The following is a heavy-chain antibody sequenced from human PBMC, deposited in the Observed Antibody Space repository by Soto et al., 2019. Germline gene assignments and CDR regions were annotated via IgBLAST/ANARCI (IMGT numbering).Heavy chain of an antibody. Sequence: EVQLMESGGGLVQPGGSLRLSCAASGFTVSSNFMNWVRQAPGKGLEWVSVIFPGGSTYYADSVKGRFTISRDISKNTVYFQMNSLRAEDTAVYFCARRALSPAFVDYWGQGTLVTVSS. CDR3: ARRALSPAFVDY. CDR2: IFPGGST. J-gene: IGHJ4*02. V-gene: IGHV3-66*01. CDR1: GFTVSSNF. D-gene: IGHD2-2*01.